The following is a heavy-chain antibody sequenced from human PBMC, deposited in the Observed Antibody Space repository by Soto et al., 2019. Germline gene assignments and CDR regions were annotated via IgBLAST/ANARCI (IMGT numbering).Heavy chain of an antibody. J-gene: IGHJ6*03. Sequence: PSETLSLTCAVYGGSFSGYYWSWIRQPPGKGLEWIGEINHSGSTNYNPSLKSRVTISVDTSKNQFSLKLSSVTAADTAVYYCARAVSSPRNWRLVYYYYYMDVWGKGTTVTVSS. CDR2: INHSGST. V-gene: IGHV4-34*01. CDR1: GGSFSGYY. CDR3: ARAVSSPRNWRLVYYYYYMDV. D-gene: IGHD3-3*01.